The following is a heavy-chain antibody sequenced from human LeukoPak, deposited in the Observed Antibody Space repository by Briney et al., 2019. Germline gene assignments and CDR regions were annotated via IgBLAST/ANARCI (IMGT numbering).Heavy chain of an antibody. Sequence: ASVKVSYKASGYTFTSYDINWVRQATGQGLEWMGWMNPNSGNTGYAQKFQGRVTMTRNTSISTAYMELSSLRSEDTAVYYCARAPYDILTGYYYYYYGMDVWGQGTTVTVSS. CDR1: GYTFTSYD. CDR2: MNPNSGNT. CDR3: ARAPYDILTGYYYYYYGMDV. D-gene: IGHD3-9*01. J-gene: IGHJ6*02. V-gene: IGHV1-8*01.